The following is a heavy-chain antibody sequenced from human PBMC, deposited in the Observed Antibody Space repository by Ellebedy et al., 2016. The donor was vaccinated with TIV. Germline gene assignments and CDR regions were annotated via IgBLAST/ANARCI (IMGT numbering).Heavy chain of an antibody. CDR1: GFSISTNGVG. Sequence: SGPTLVIPTQTLTLTCTFSGFSISTNGVGVGWIRQPREYALEWLALISGNYDQRYSPSLKSRLTITKDTSKNQVVLTMTNIDPLDTATYYCALSSMLVVVPFDFWGQGTLVTVSS. V-gene: IGHV2-5*01. J-gene: IGHJ4*02. CDR3: ALSSMLVVVPFDF. D-gene: IGHD3-22*01. CDR2: ISGNYDQ.